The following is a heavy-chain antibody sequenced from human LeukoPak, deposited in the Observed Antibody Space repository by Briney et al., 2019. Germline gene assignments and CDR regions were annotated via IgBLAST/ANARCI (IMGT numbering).Heavy chain of an antibody. CDR1: GGTFHRYV. CDR2: IIPIFGTG. J-gene: IGHJ3*02. CDR3: AREDYSSGYYAFEM. Sequence: SVKVSCKASGGTFHRYVINWVRQAPGQGLEWMGQIIPIFGTGSNAQKFQGRVTITTDASTAYMELSSLTSEDTAVYYCAREDYSSGYYAFEMWGQGTMVTVSS. D-gene: IGHD6-19*01. V-gene: IGHV1-69*05.